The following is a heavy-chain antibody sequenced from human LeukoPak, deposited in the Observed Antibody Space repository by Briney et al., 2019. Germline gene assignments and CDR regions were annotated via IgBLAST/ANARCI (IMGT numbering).Heavy chain of an antibody. V-gene: IGHV1-18*01. J-gene: IGHJ5*01. CDR3: ARDLWNFYDDSGYNRDFDS. Sequence: ASVKVSCKATSRISWVRQAPGQGLEWRGWIGTYGGDTYYAQKFQGRITVTTDTSKSTVYMELRNLRSDDTAVYYCARDLWNFYDDSGYNRDFDSWGQGTLVTVSS. D-gene: IGHD3-22*01. CDR1: TSR. CDR2: IGTYGGDT.